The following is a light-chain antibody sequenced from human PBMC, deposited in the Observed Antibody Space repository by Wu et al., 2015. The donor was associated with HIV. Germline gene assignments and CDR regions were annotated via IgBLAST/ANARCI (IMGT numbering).Light chain of an antibody. Sequence: DILLTQSPATLSLSPGQRATLSCRVSQSVATSLAWYQQKPGQAPRLLIYGASNRATGIPARFSGSGSGTDFTLTISSLEPEDSAVYYCQQRSTWPVTFGQGTRLEIK. V-gene: IGKV3-11*01. CDR2: GAS. CDR1: QSVATS. J-gene: IGKJ5*01. CDR3: QQRSTWPVT.